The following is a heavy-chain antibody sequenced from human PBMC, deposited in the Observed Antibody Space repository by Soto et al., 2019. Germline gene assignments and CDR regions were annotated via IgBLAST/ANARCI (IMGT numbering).Heavy chain of an antibody. Sequence: QVQLVQSGPEVRTPGASVKVSCKTSGYTFSNYGITWVRQAPGQGLEWIGWVSGYNYNTKYAEKFQGRVSMTIDIXTXTXFMERRSLRSDDTAVYYCARGKLGSTTIYAFDIWGQGTVVT. CDR3: ARGKLGSTTIYAFDI. J-gene: IGHJ3*02. CDR1: GYTFSNYG. D-gene: IGHD1-26*01. V-gene: IGHV1-18*01. CDR2: VSGYNYNT.